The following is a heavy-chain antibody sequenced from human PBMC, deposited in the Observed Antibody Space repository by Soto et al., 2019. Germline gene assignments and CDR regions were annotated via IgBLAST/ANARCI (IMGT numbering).Heavy chain of an antibody. V-gene: IGHV3-30*18. CDR3: AKGSSRRDGYNFDY. CDR1: GFTFSSYD. D-gene: IGHD5-12*01. CDR2: ISSDGRNK. Sequence: GGSLRLSCAASGFTFSSYDRHWVRHAPAKGLEWVAVISSDGRNKYSADSVKGRFTISRENSKNTLDLKMNSLRAGDRAVYYCAKGSSRRDGYNFDYWGQGTLVTVSS. J-gene: IGHJ4*02.